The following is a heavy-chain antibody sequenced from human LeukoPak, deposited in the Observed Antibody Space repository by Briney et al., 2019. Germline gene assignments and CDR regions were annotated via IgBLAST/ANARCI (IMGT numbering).Heavy chain of an antibody. D-gene: IGHD5-24*01. CDR3: ARDGYTLYYFDY. CDR1: GXSVSSYC. Sequence: SETLSLTCTVSGXSVSSYCWSWIRQPPGKGLEWIGYFYYSGSTNYNPSLKSRVTMSLDTSKTHFSLKLSSVNASDTAVYYCARDGYTLYYFDYWGQGTLVTVSS. V-gene: IGHV4-59*02. CDR2: FYYSGST. J-gene: IGHJ4*02.